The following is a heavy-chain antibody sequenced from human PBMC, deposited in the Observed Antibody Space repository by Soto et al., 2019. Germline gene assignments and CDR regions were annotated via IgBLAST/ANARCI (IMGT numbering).Heavy chain of an antibody. CDR1: GFNFHNYA. CDR2: IWYDGSNK. Sequence: VQLVESGGGLVEPGRSLTVSCVGSGFNFHNYAMHWVRQAPGKGLEWVTIIWYDGSNKNYADSVKGRFTISRDNSKNTVYLQMNSLRVEDTAVYYCARDSGGDYHNYYMDVWGKGTTVTVSS. D-gene: IGHD4-17*01. V-gene: IGHV3-33*08. CDR3: ARDSGGDYHNYYMDV. J-gene: IGHJ6*03.